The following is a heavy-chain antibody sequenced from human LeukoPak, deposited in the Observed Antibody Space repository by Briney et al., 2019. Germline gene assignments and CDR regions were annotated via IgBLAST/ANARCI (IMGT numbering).Heavy chain of an antibody. CDR1: GFTFSDHY. Sequence: GGSLRLSCAASGFTFSDHYMDWVRQAPGKGLEWVGRTRNKANSYTTEYAAPVKGRFTISRDDSKNSLYLQMNSLKTEDTAVYYCARSTAVTTHDYWGQGTLVTVSS. V-gene: IGHV3-72*01. D-gene: IGHD4-11*01. CDR2: TRNKANSYTT. J-gene: IGHJ4*02. CDR3: ARSTAVTTHDY.